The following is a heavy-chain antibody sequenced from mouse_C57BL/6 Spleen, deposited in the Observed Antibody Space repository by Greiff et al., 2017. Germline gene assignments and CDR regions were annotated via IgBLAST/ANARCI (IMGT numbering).Heavy chain of an antibody. CDR2: IVPETGGT. CDR1: GYTFTDYE. V-gene: IGHV1-15*01. D-gene: IGHD4-1*01. J-gene: IGHJ2*01. CDR3: TSLTGKGY. Sequence: VQLQQSGAELVRPGASVTLSCKASGYTFTDYEMHWVKQTPVHGLEWIGAIVPETGGTAYNQKFKGKAILTADTSSSTAYMELRSLTSEDSAVYYCTSLTGKGYWGQGTTLTVSS.